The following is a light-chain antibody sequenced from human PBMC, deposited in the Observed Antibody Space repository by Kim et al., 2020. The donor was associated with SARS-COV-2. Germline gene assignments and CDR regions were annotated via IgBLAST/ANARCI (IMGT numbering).Light chain of an antibody. CDR2: DAS. V-gene: IGKV3-11*01. CDR1: QSVSSY. J-gene: IGKJ4*01. CDR3: QQRSNWLT. Sequence: ALSRGERATLSCGASQSVSSYLAWYQQKPGQAPRLLIYDASNRATGIPARFSGSGSGTDFTLTISSLEPEDFAVYYCQQRSNWLTFGGGTKVDIK.